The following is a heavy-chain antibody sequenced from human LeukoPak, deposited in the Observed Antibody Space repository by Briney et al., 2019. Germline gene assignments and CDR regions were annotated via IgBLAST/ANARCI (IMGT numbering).Heavy chain of an antibody. CDR1: GFTFSSYA. J-gene: IGHJ4*02. CDR3: AKGGAGTTSLLRIDY. D-gene: IGHD2-2*01. V-gene: IGHV3-23*01. CDR2: ISGSGGST. Sequence: GGSLRLSCAASGFTFSSYAMHWVRQAPGKGLEWVSAISGSGGSTYYADSVKGRFTISRDNSKNTLYLQMNSLRAEDTALYYCAKGGAGTTSLLRIDYWGQGTLVTVSS.